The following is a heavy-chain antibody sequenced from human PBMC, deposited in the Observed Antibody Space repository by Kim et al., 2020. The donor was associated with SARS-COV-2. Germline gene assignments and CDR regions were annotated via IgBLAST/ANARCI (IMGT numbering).Heavy chain of an antibody. CDR3: ARSQGYQLLVGLFDY. CDR1: GGTFSSYA. Sequence: SVKVSCKASGGTFSSYAISWVRQAPGQGLEWMGRIIPILGIANYAQKFQGRVTITADKSTSTAYMELSSLRSEDTAVYYCARSQGYQLLVGLFDYWGQGTLVTVSS. V-gene: IGHV1-69*04. J-gene: IGHJ4*02. CDR2: IIPILGIA. D-gene: IGHD2-2*01.